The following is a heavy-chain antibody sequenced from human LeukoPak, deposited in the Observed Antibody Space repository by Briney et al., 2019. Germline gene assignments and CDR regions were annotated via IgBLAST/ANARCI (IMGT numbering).Heavy chain of an antibody. J-gene: IGHJ5*02. Sequence: SETLSLTCTVSGGSISSGSYYWSWIRQPAGKGLEWIVRIYTSGSTNYNPSLKSRVTISVDTSKNQFSLKLSSVTAADTAVYYCARGMITFGGVINWFDPWGQGTLVTVSS. CDR3: ARGMITFGGVINWFDP. CDR2: IYTSGST. D-gene: IGHD3-16*01. V-gene: IGHV4-61*02. CDR1: GGSISSGSYY.